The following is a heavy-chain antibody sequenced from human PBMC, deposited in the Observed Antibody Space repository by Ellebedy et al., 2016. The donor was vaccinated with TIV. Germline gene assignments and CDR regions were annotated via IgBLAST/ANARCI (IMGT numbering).Heavy chain of an antibody. CDR2: IKQDGSER. CDR3: ARDKVEGPTTFNY. D-gene: IGHD1-26*01. Sequence: GESPKISXAASGFTFSTYWMSWVRQAPGKGPEWVANIKQDGSERYYVDSVKDRFTISRDNAKSSLYLQMNFLRAEDTAVYYCARDKVEGPTTFNYWGQGALVTVSS. V-gene: IGHV3-7*01. CDR1: GFTFSTYW. J-gene: IGHJ4*02.